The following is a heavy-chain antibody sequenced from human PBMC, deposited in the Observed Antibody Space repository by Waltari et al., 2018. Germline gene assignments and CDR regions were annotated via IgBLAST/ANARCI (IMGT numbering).Heavy chain of an antibody. CDR1: GYTFTGYY. D-gene: IGHD1-26*01. CDR3: ARTVIVGATVSFDY. Sequence: QVQLVQSGAEVKKPGASVTVSGKASGYTFTGYYIHLVRQAPGQGLEWMGWINPNSGGTNYAQKFQGRVTMTRDTSISTAYMELSRLRSDDTAVYYCARTVIVGATVSFDYWGQGTLVTVSS. J-gene: IGHJ4*02. V-gene: IGHV1-2*02. CDR2: INPNSGGT.